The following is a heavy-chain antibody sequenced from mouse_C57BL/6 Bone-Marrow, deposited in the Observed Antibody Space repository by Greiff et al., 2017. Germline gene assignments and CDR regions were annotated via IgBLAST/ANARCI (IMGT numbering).Heavy chain of an antibody. CDR1: GFTFSSYA. CDR2: ISSGGDYI. V-gene: IGHV5-9-1*02. Sequence: EVQGVESGEGLVKPGGSLKLSCAASGFTFSSYAMSWVRQTPEKRLEWVAYISSGGDYIYYADTVKGRFTISRDNARNTLYLQMSSLKSEDTAMYYCTREGYYGSSYPFAYWGQGTLVTVSA. CDR3: TREGYYGSSYPFAY. J-gene: IGHJ3*01. D-gene: IGHD1-1*01.